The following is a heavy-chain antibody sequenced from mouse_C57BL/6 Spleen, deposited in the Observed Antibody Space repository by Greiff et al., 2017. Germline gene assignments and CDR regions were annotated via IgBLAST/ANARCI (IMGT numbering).Heavy chain of an antibody. J-gene: IGHJ2*01. CDR2: ISSGGDYI. V-gene: IGHV5-9-1*02. D-gene: IGHD2-3*01. CDR3: TRGDGYSPFDY. Sequence: EVQGVESGEGLVKPGGSLKLSCAASGFTFSSYAMSWVRQTPEKRLEWVAYISSGGDYIYYADTVKGRFTISRDNARNTLYLQMSSVKSEDTAMYYCTRGDGYSPFDYWGQGTTLTVSS. CDR1: GFTFSSYA.